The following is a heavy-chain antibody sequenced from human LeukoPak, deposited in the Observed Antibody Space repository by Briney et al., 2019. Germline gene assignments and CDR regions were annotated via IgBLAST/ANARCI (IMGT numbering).Heavy chain of an antibody. D-gene: IGHD1-26*01. Sequence: ASVKVSCKASGYTFTSYAMHWVRQAPGQRLEWMGWINAGNGNTKYSQKFQGRVTITRDTSASTAYMELSSLRSEDTAVYYCASAGGSSLYYYYYYGMDVWGQGTTVTVSS. CDR2: INAGNGNT. V-gene: IGHV1-3*01. CDR1: GYTFTSYA. J-gene: IGHJ6*02. CDR3: ASAGGSSLYYYYYYGMDV.